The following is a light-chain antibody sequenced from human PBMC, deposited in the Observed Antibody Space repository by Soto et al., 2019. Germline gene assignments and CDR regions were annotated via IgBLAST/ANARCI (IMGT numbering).Light chain of an antibody. Sequence: EIVLTQSPGTLSLSPGERATLSCRASQSVSSSYLAWYQQKPGQAPRLLIYGASSRATGIPDRFSGRGSGTDFTLTISRLEPEDFAVYYCQQYGSSGTFGQGTKVEI. CDR3: QQYGSSGT. CDR1: QSVSSSY. CDR2: GAS. J-gene: IGKJ1*01. V-gene: IGKV3-20*01.